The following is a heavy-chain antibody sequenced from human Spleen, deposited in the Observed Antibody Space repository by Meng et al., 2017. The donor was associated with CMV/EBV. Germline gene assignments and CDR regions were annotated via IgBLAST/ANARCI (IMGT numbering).Heavy chain of an antibody. CDR2: INPSGGST. Sequence: ASVKVSCKASGYTFTSYYMHWVRQAPGQGLEWMGIINPSGGSTSYAQKFQGRVTMTRDTSTSTVYMELSSLRSEDTAVYYCARAPTYYDFWSGYGPMDVWGQGTTVTVSS. CDR1: GYTFTSYY. V-gene: IGHV1-46*01. D-gene: IGHD3-3*01. CDR3: ARAPTYYDFWSGYGPMDV. J-gene: IGHJ6*02.